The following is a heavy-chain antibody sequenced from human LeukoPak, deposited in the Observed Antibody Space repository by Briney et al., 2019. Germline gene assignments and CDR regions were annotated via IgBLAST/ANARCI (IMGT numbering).Heavy chain of an antibody. CDR1: GFTFSSYW. CDR2: IKQDGSEK. CDR3: ARAHNFWSGYYLDY. V-gene: IGHV3-7*01. D-gene: IGHD3-3*01. Sequence: GGSLRLSCAASGFTFSSYWMSWVRQAPGKGLEWVANIKQDGSEKYYVDSVKGRFTISRDNAKNSLYLQMNSLRAEDTAVYYCARAHNFWSGYYLDYWGQGTLVTVSS. J-gene: IGHJ4*02.